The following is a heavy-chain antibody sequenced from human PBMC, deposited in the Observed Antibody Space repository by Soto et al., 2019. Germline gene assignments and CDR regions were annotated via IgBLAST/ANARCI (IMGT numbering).Heavy chain of an antibody. Sequence: SVKVSCKASGGTFSSYAISWVRQAPGQGLEWMGGVIPIFGTANYAQKFQGRVTITADESTSTAYMELSSLRSEDTAVYYCAREGNFWSGSGYYYYYGMDVWGQGTTVTVSS. CDR3: AREGNFWSGSGYYYYYGMDV. V-gene: IGHV1-69*13. D-gene: IGHD3-3*01. CDR1: GGTFSSYA. CDR2: VIPIFGTA. J-gene: IGHJ6*02.